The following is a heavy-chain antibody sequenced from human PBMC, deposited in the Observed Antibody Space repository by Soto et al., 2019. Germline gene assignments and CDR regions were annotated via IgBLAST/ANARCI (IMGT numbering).Heavy chain of an antibody. J-gene: IGHJ5*02. D-gene: IGHD1-26*01. CDR2: IDLGGSR. Sequence: SETLSLTCAVSGASIGSGYDYWGWIRQPPGKGLEWIGNIDLGGSRSYNPSLKSRVTMSADASKNQLSLRLTSVTATDTAVYYCARPQRGHSGGSQFDPWGQGTLVTVSS. CDR3: ARPQRGHSGGSQFDP. V-gene: IGHV4-39*01. CDR1: GASIGSGYDY.